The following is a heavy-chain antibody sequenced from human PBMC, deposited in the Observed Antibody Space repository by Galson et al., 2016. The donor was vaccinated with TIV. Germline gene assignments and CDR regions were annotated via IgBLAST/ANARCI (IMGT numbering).Heavy chain of an antibody. D-gene: IGHD2-21*01. CDR2: ISSGGTT. CDR3: ARDRRHCGNECYLYYYYGMDV. J-gene: IGHJ6*02. V-gene: IGHV3-66*02. Sequence: SLRLSCAASELMVSSNYMSWVRQAPGKGLEWVSLISSGGTTSYADSVRGRFTISRDNSNNLVYLQMNNLRPEDTAVYYCARDRRHCGNECYLYYYYGMDVWGQGATVTVAS. CDR1: ELMVSSNY.